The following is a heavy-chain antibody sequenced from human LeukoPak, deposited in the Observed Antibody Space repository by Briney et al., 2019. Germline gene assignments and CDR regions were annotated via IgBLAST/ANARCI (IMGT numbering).Heavy chain of an antibody. V-gene: IGHV3-21*01. D-gene: IGHD6-13*01. CDR1: GFTFSSYS. Sequence: GGSLRLSCAASGFTFSSYSMNWVRQAPGKGLEWVSSISSSSSYIYYADSVKGRFTISRDNAKNSLYLQMNSLRAEDTAVYYCARVMGYSSTLYGMDVWGQGTTVTVSS. J-gene: IGHJ6*02. CDR3: ARVMGYSSTLYGMDV. CDR2: ISSSSSYI.